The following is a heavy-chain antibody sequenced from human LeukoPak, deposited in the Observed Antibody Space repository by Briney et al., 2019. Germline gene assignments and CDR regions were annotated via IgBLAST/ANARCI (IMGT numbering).Heavy chain of an antibody. Sequence: PSETLSLTCAVYGGSFSGYYWSWIRQPPGKGLEWIGYIYYSGSTNYNPSLKSRVTISVDTSKNQFSLKLSSVTAADTAVYYCARAVTHYYDIFYWGQGTLVTVSS. V-gene: IGHV4-59*01. CDR2: IYYSGST. D-gene: IGHD3-22*01. CDR3: ARAVTHYYDIFY. J-gene: IGHJ4*02. CDR1: GGSFSGYY.